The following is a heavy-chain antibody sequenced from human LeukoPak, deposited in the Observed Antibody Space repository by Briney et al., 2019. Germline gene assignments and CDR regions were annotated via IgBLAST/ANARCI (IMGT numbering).Heavy chain of an antibody. CDR2: ISSSGSTI. CDR3: ARLPDPPTLNYFDY. V-gene: IGHV3-11*01. Sequence: GGSLRLSCAASGFTFSDYYMSWIRQAPGKGLEWVSYISSSGSTIYYADSVKGRFTISRDNAKNSLYLQMNSLRAEDTAMYYCARLPDPPTLNYFDYWGQGTLVTVSS. J-gene: IGHJ4*02. CDR1: GFTFSDYY. D-gene: IGHD1-1*01.